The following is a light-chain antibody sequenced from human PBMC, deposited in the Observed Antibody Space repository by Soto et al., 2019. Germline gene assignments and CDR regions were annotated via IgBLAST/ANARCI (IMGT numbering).Light chain of an antibody. Sequence: QSVLSQPPSASGTPGQRVTISCSGSRSNIGSNYVYWYRQLPGTAPKLLIHRNDQRPSGVPDRFSGSKSGTSASLAISGLRSEDDADYFCATWDASLSLGVFGGGTKLTVL. V-gene: IGLV1-47*01. CDR1: RSNIGSNY. J-gene: IGLJ3*02. CDR2: RND. CDR3: ATWDASLSLGV.